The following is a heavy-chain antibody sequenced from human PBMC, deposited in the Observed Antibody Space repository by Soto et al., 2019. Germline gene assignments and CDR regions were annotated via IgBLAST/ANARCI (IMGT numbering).Heavy chain of an antibody. CDR3: ARGRSAGPATPLDS. D-gene: IGHD2-2*01. Sequence: PGGSLRLSCVASGLTFNSYAMHWVRQAPGKGLEWVAAIWSDSTNKYYADSVQGRFTIFRDNFKNTVSLQMYSLRAEDTALYFCARGRSAGPATPLDSWGQGTLVTVSS. V-gene: IGHV3-33*01. CDR1: GLTFNSYA. CDR2: IWSDSTNK. J-gene: IGHJ4*02.